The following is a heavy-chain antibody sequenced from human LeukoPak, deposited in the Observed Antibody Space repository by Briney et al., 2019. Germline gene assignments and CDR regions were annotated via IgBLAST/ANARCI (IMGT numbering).Heavy chain of an antibody. CDR3: ALLAVASDFDY. CDR1: GFIFSNFN. D-gene: IGHD6-19*01. J-gene: IGHJ4*02. CDR2: ISSTGNYI. Sequence: GGSLRLSCVGSGFIFSNFNMNWVRQAPGKGLEWVSSISSTGNYIHYADSVKGRFTISRDNAQKSLYLQMNSLRVEDSAVYYCALLAVASDFDYWGQGALVTVSS. V-gene: IGHV3-21*01.